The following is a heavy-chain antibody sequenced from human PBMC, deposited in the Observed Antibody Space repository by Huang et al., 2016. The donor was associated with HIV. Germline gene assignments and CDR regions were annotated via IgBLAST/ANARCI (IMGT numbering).Heavy chain of an antibody. CDR3: ARTVVRLSTRVERLDY. V-gene: IGHV1-69*01. CDR2: IIPRFGKA. D-gene: IGHD3-10*01. J-gene: IGHJ4*02. CDR1: GGPFSSSA. Sequence: QVQLVQSGAEVKKPGSSVKVSCKASGGPFSSSAISWVRQAPGQGLEWRGGIIPRFGKANEAQRFQGRFTITADESTSTAYMELSSLRSEDAAVYYCARTVVRLSTRVERLDYWGQGTLVTVSS.